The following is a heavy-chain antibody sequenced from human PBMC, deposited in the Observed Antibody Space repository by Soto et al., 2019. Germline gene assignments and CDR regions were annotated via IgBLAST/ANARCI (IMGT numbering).Heavy chain of an antibody. J-gene: IGHJ3*02. V-gene: IGHV4-30-4*01. D-gene: IGHD3-22*01. CDR2: IYYSGSS. Sequence: LSLTCTVSGGSISSGDHYWSWIRQPPGKALEWIANIYYSGSSYFNPSLTGRVIISLETSKNQFSLKLSFVTAADTAVYYCARGRYYYDSSGQALDSFDIWGQGTMVTVS. CDR1: GGSISSGDHY. CDR3: ARGRYYYDSSGQALDSFDI.